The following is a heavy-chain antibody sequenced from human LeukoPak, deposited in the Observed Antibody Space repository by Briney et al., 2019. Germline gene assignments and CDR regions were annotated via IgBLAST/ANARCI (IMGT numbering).Heavy chain of an antibody. Sequence: SSETLSLTCAVYGESFSGYYWSWIRQPPGKGLEWIGEINHSGSTNYNPSLKSRVTISVDTSKNQFSLKLSSVTAADTAVYYCARGVVYDFWGQGTLVTVSS. CDR2: INHSGST. D-gene: IGHD3-3*01. CDR3: ARGVVYDF. V-gene: IGHV4-34*01. J-gene: IGHJ4*02. CDR1: GESFSGYY.